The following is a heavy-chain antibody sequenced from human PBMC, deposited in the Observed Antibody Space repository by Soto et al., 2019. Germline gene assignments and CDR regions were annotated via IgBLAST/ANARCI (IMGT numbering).Heavy chain of an antibody. CDR3: ARGYCSSPGCYTGWFDP. CDR2: INPNSGGT. V-gene: IGHV1-2*02. CDR1: GYTFTGYY. Sequence: QVQLVQSGAEVKKPGASVKVSCKASGYTFTGYYMHWVRQAPGQGLEWMGWINPNSGGTNYAQKFQGRVTMTRDTSISTAYMELSRLRSDDTAVYYCARGYCSSPGCYTGWFDPWGQGTLVTVSS. D-gene: IGHD2-2*02. J-gene: IGHJ5*02.